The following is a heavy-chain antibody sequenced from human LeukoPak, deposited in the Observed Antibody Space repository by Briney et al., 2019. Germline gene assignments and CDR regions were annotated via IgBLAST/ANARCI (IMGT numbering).Heavy chain of an antibody. Sequence: PSETLSLTCTVSGGSISSGSYYWSWIRQPAGKGLEWIGRIYTSGSTNYNPSLKSRVTISVDTSKNQFSLKLSSVTAADTAVYYCAGSYYHYYFDYWGQGTLVTVSS. J-gene: IGHJ4*02. CDR2: IYTSGST. D-gene: IGHD3-22*01. V-gene: IGHV4-61*02. CDR1: GGSISSGSYY. CDR3: AGSYYHYYFDY.